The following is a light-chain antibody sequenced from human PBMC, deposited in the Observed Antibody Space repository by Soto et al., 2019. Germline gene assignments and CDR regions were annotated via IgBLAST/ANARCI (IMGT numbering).Light chain of an antibody. CDR2: GES. V-gene: IGKV1-9*01. J-gene: IGKJ5*01. CDR3: QKLNAYPLT. CDR1: QGTSSY. Sequence: DLQLTQSPSFLSASLGDSVTITCRASQGTSSYLAWFQQKTGRAPKPLIYGESTLQSGVPERLSGSGSGTDLTLTISKLQPEDFATYYCQKLNAYPLTFGQGTRLEIK.